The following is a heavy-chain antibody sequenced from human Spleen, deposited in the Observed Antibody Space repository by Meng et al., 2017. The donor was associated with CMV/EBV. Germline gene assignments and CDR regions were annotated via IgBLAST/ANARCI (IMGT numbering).Heavy chain of an antibody. V-gene: IGHV3-21*01. CDR1: GFTFSSYS. D-gene: IGHD6-13*01. CDR3: AKDFNIAAAGHHDAFDI. Sequence: GESLKISCAASGFTFSSYSMNWVRQAPGKGLEWVSSISSSSSHIYYADSVKGRFTISRDNAKNSLYLQMNSLRAEDTAVYSCAKDFNIAAAGHHDAFDIWGQGTMVTVSS. J-gene: IGHJ3*02. CDR2: ISSSSSHI.